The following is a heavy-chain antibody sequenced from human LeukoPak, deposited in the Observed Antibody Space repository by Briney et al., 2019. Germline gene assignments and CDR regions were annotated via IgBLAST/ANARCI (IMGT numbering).Heavy chain of an antibody. Sequence: GGSLRLSCAASGFTVSSNYMSWVRQAPGKGLEWVSVIYSGGSTYYSDSVKGRFTISRDNSKNTLYLQMNSLRAEDTAVYCCARDSISSDVFERRYCSSTSCSLGYWGQGTLVTVSS. CDR2: IYSGGST. CDR1: GFTVSSNY. D-gene: IGHD2-2*01. V-gene: IGHV3-66*01. J-gene: IGHJ4*02. CDR3: ARDSISSDVFERRYCSSTSCSLGY.